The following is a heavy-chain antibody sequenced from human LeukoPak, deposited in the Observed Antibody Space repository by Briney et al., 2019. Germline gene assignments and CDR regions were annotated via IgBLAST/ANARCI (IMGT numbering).Heavy chain of an antibody. CDR2: IYYSGST. D-gene: IGHD6-13*01. CDR1: GGSISSYY. V-gene: IGHV4-59*01. J-gene: IGHJ4*02. Sequence: SETLSLTCTVSGGSISSYYWSWIRQPPGKGLEGIGYIYYSGSTNYNPSLKSRVTISVDTSKNQFSLKLSSVTAADTAVYYCARGIAEPLYYFDYWGQGTLVTVSS. CDR3: ARGIAEPLYYFDY.